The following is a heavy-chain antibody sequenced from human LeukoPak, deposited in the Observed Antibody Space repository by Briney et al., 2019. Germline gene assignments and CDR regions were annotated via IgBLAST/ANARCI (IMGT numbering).Heavy chain of an antibody. V-gene: IGHV3-7*01. CDR3: ASYYDFWSGYYTYYFDY. D-gene: IGHD3-3*01. J-gene: IGHJ4*02. CDR2: IKQDGSEK. CDR1: GFTFSFYW. Sequence: PGGSLRLSCAASGFTFSFYWMTWVRQAPGKGLEWVANIKQDGSEKYYVDSVKGRFTISRDNVKNSLSLQMNSLRAEDTAVYYCASYYDFWSGYYTYYFDYWGQGTLVTVSS.